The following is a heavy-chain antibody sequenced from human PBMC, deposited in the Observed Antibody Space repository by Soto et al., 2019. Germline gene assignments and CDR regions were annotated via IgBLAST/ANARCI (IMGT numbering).Heavy chain of an antibody. D-gene: IGHD5-12*01. J-gene: IGHJ4*02. CDR1: GYTFTNYW. V-gene: IGHV5-51*01. CDR3: ARHFSGYGRLDFDY. Sequence: GESLKISCKGSGYTFTNYWIGWVRQMPGKGPEWMGIIYPGDSDTKHNPSFQGPVTISADKSISTAYLQWSSLKASDTAMYYSARHFSGYGRLDFDYWGQGTLVTVSS. CDR2: IYPGDSDT.